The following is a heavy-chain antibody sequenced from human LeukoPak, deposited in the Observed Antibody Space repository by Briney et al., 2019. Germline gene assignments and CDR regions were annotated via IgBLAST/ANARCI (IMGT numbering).Heavy chain of an antibody. J-gene: IGHJ6*03. CDR2: IYYSGST. CDR3: AREGSSSKYYYMGV. D-gene: IGHD6-13*01. V-gene: IGHV4-59*11. CDR1: GGSISSHY. Sequence: SETLSLTCTVSGGSISSHYWSWIRQPPGKGLEWIGYIYYSGSTNYNPSLKSRVTISVDTSKNQFSLKLSSVTAADTAVYYCAREGSSSKYYYMGVWGKGTTVTVSS.